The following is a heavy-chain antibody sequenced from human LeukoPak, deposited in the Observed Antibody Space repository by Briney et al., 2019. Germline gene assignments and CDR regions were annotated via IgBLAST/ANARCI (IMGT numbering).Heavy chain of an antibody. CDR3: ARDCGGGCYTGTVDY. Sequence: GGSLRLSCAASGFTFSSYDMHWVRQAPGKGLEWVALIWDGGGNKNYADSVKGRFTISRDNSKNTLFLQMNSLRAEDTAVYYCARDCGGGCYTGTVDYWGQGTLVTVSS. CDR2: IWDGGGNK. CDR1: GFTFSSYD. V-gene: IGHV3-33*08. D-gene: IGHD2-21*02. J-gene: IGHJ4*02.